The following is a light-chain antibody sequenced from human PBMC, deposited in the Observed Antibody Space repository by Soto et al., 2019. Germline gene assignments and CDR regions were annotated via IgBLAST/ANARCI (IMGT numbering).Light chain of an antibody. CDR2: LNSDGSH. CDR1: SGHSSYA. V-gene: IGLV4-69*02. CDR3: QTCGTGVV. J-gene: IGLJ2*01. Sequence: QSVLTQSPSASASLGASVKLTCTLSSGHSSYAIAWHQQQPEKGPRYLMKLNSDGSHSEGDGIPDRFSGSSSGAERYLTISSLQSEDEPDYYCQTCGTGVVFGGGTQLTVL.